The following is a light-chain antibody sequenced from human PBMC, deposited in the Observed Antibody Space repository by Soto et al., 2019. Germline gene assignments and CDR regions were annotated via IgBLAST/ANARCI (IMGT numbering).Light chain of an antibody. CDR2: TTN. CDR1: SSNIGTSS. J-gene: IGLJ1*01. CDR3: AAWDDSLNGHV. V-gene: IGLV1-44*01. Sequence: QPVLTQPHSASGTPGQRVTISCSGSSSNIGTSSVHWFQQLPGTAPKLLISTTNQRPSGVPERFSGSKSGTSASLAISGLQCEDETDNYSAAWDDSLNGHVFGTGTKVTVL.